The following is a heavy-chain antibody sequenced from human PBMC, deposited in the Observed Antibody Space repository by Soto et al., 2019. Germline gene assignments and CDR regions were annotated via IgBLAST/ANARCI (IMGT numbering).Heavy chain of an antibody. V-gene: IGHV3-49*03. Sequence: GGSLRLSCTASGFTFGDYAMSWFRQAPGKGLEWVGFIRSKAYGGTTEYAAAGKGRFTISRDDSKSIAYLQMHSLKTEDTAVYYWTLSGAGQTVFDYWGQGTLVTVYS. D-gene: IGHD3-10*01. CDR1: GFTFGDYA. CDR3: TLSGAGQTVFDY. J-gene: IGHJ4*02. CDR2: IRSKAYGGTT.